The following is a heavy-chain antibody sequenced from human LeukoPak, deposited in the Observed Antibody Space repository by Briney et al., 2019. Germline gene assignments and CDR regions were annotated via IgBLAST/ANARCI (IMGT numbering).Heavy chain of an antibody. V-gene: IGHV3-48*04. Sequence: GGSLRLSCAASGFTFSSYSMNWVRQAPGKGLEWVSYISSSSSTIYYADSVKGRFTISRDNAKNSLYLQMNSLRAEDTAVYYCARDTNFDWLLQAIDYWGQGTLVTVSS. CDR2: ISSSSSTI. D-gene: IGHD3-9*01. J-gene: IGHJ4*02. CDR3: ARDTNFDWLLQAIDY. CDR1: GFTFSSYS.